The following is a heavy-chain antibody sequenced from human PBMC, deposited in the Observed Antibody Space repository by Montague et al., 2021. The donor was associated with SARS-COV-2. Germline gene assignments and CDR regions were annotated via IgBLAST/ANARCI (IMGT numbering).Heavy chain of an antibody. Sequence: SDTLSLTCTVSGGSITRNYYWGWIRQPPGKGLEWVGNIYYSGTTFINPSLESRVTISVDASKNRFSLNLTSVTAADTAVYYCARSLVRGVPKAFDIWGQGALVIVSS. V-gene: IGHV4-39*01. CDR3: ARSLVRGVPKAFDI. CDR1: GGSITRNYY. J-gene: IGHJ3*02. D-gene: IGHD3-10*01. CDR2: IYYSGTT.